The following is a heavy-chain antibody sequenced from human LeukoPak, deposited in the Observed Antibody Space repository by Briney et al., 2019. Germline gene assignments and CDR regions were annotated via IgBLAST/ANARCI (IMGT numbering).Heavy chain of an antibody. CDR2: VNRDGSET. CDR3: ATPLDYYDRSDSHQGGD. Sequence: GGSLRLSCAASGFALSSHWMTWVRQVPGRGPEWVANVNRDGSETYYLDSVKGRFTISRDNAKNSLYLQMNSLRAEDTAVYYCATPLDYYDRSDSHQGGDWGQGTLVTVSS. D-gene: IGHD3-22*01. J-gene: IGHJ4*02. V-gene: IGHV3-7*03. CDR1: GFALSSHW.